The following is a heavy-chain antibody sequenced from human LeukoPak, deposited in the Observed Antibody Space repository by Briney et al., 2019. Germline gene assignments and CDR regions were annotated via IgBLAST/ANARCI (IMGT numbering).Heavy chain of an antibody. CDR2: IYYIGST. CDR3: ARGRPYNVGLPPWFDR. CDR1: GGSLSYSSSY. Sequence: SETLSLTCTVSGGSLSYSSSYWGWLRQPPGTGLEWIGSIYYIGSTYYNPSLKSRVTISVDTSKNQFSLKLSSVTAADTAVYYCARGRPYNVGLPPWFDRWGQGTLVTVPS. V-gene: IGHV4-39*07. D-gene: IGHD1-14*01. J-gene: IGHJ5*02.